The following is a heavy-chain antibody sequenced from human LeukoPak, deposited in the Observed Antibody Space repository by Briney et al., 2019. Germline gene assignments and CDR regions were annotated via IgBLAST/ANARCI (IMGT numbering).Heavy chain of an antibody. CDR3: ARAIAAAGGADY. CDR1: GGSISSYY. CDR2: IYYSGST. J-gene: IGHJ4*02. Sequence: PSETLSLTCTVSGGSISSYYWSWIRQPPGKRLEWIGYIYYSGSTNYNPSLKSRVTISVDTSKNQFSLKLSSVTAADTAVYYCARAIAAAGGADYWGQGTLVTVSS. V-gene: IGHV4-59*01. D-gene: IGHD6-13*01.